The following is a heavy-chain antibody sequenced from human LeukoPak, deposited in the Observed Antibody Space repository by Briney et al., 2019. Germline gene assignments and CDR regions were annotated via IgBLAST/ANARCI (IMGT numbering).Heavy chain of an antibody. CDR3: ARVGGTVTGIDY. CDR1: GFTFSSYA. J-gene: IGHJ4*02. Sequence: GGSLRLSCAASGFTFSSYAMHWVRQAPGKGLEWVAVISYDGSNKYYADSVKGRFTISRDNSKNSLYLQMNSLRAEDTAVYYCARVGGTVTGIDYWGQGTLVTVSS. D-gene: IGHD4-17*01. CDR2: ISYDGSNK. V-gene: IGHV3-30-3*01.